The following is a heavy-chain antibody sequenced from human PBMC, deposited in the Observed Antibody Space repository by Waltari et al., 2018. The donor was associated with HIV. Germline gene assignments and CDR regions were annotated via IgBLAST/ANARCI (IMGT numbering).Heavy chain of an antibody. D-gene: IGHD3-22*01. V-gene: IGHV3-30-3*01. CDR3: ARDGHYYDSRPLDD. Sequence: QVQLVESGGGVVQPGRSLRLSCAASGFTLRPYAMHWVRQAPGKGLEWVALISHDRTNKDYADAVNGRFTISRDNSKNTLYLQMNSLRTEDTAVYYCARDGHYYDSRPLDDWGQGTLVTVSS. CDR2: ISHDRTNK. CDR1: GFTLRPYA. J-gene: IGHJ4*02.